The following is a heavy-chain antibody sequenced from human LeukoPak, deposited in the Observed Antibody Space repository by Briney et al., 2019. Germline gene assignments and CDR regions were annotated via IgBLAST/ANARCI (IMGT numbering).Heavy chain of an antibody. D-gene: IGHD3-10*01. CDR3: ARLKYYYGSGSFIRYYYYYYMDV. V-gene: IGHV4-34*01. Sequence: SETLSLTCAVYGGSFSGYYWSWLRQPPGKGLEWIGEINHSGSANYNPSLKSRVTISVDTSKNQFSLKLSSVTATDTAVYYCARLKYYYGSGSFIRYYYYYYMDVWGKGTTVTISS. CDR2: INHSGSA. CDR1: GGSFSGYY. J-gene: IGHJ6*03.